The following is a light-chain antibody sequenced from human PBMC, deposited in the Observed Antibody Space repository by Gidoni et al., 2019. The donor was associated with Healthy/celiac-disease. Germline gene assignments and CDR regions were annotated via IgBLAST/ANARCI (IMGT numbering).Light chain of an antibody. J-gene: IGKJ2*01. Sequence: EIVLTQSPGTLSLSPGERAILSCRASQSVSSSFLAWYQQKPGQTPWLLIYGASSRATGIPYRFICSGSGTDFTLTINRLEPGDFAVYYCQQYGSSPYTFGQGPKLEIK. V-gene: IGKV3-20*01. CDR2: GAS. CDR3: QQYGSSPYT. CDR1: QSVSSSF.